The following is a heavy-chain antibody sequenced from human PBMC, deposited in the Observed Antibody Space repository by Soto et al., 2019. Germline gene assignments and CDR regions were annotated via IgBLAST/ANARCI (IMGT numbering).Heavy chain of an antibody. V-gene: IGHV1-8*01. Sequence: ASVKVSCKASGYTFTSYDINWVRQATGQGLEWMGWMNPNSGNTGYAQKFQGRVTITRNTSISTAYMELSSLRSEDTAVYYCARDNVVVPAAILGGNYYYGMDVWGQGTTVTVSS. D-gene: IGHD2-2*02. CDR1: GYTFTSYD. CDR3: ARDNVVVPAAILGGNYYYGMDV. J-gene: IGHJ6*02. CDR2: MNPNSGNT.